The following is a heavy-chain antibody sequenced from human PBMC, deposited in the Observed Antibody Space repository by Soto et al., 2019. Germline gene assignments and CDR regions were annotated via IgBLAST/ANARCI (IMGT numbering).Heavy chain of an antibody. V-gene: IGHV4-34*01. CDR2: INHSGST. Sequence: QVQLQQWGAGLLKPSETLSLTCAVYGGSFSGYYWSWIRQPPGKGLEWIGEINHSGSTNYNPSLKSRVTISVDPSKNQFSRKLSSVTAADTALYYCARRRSPRIAADGRPLDYWGQGTLVTVSS. J-gene: IGHJ4*02. D-gene: IGHD6-13*01. CDR1: GGSFSGYY. CDR3: ARRRSPRIAADGRPLDY.